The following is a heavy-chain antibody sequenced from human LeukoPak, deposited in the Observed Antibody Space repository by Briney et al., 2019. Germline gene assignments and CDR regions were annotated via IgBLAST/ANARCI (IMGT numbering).Heavy chain of an antibody. CDR3: ARGNRGRYCSSTNCYNCYYYYMDV. Sequence: GASVKVSCKASGYTFTSYDINWVRQATGQGHEWMGWMNPKSGNTGYAQRFQGRDTITRNTSISTAYMELSSLRSEDTAVYYCARGNRGRYCSSTNCYNCYYYYMDVWGKGTTVTVSS. CDR2: MNPKSGNT. V-gene: IGHV1-8*03. J-gene: IGHJ6*03. CDR1: GYTFTSYD. D-gene: IGHD2-2*01.